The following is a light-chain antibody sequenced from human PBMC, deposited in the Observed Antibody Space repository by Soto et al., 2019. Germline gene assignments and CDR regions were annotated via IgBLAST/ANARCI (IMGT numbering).Light chain of an antibody. CDR1: SSNIGSNY. J-gene: IGLJ1*01. CDR3: AAWDDSLSGPNYV. Sequence: GTSGDTVTISNSGSSSNIGSNYVYWYQQLPGTAPKLLIYRNNQRPSGVPDRFSGSKSGTSASLAISGLRSEDEADYYCAAWDDSLSGPNYVFGTGTKVTFL. CDR2: RNN. V-gene: IGLV1-47*01.